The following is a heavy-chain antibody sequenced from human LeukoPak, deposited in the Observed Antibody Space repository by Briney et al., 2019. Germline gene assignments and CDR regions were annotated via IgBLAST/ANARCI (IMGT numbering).Heavy chain of an antibody. J-gene: IGHJ5*02. CDR1: GVSISSYY. CDR2: IYYSGST. D-gene: IGHD3-3*01. V-gene: IGHV4-59*01. Sequence: SEALSLTCTVSGVSISSYYWSWIRQPPGKGLEWIGYIYYSGSTNYNPSLKSRVTISVDTSKNQFSLKLSSVTAADTAVYYCARVVVAPYDFWSGYPFDPWGQGTLVTVSS. CDR3: ARVVVAPYDFWSGYPFDP.